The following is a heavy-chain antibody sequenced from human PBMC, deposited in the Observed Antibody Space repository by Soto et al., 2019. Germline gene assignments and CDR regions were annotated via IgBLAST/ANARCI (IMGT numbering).Heavy chain of an antibody. V-gene: IGHV1-46*03. CDR3: ARDSSSSAFDI. CDR2: INSSGGST. J-gene: IGHJ3*02. CDR1: GYTFTSYY. Sequence: GASVKVSCTASGYTFTSYYMHWVRQAPGQGLEWMGIINSSGGSTSYAQKFQGRVTMTRDTSTSTVYMELSSLRSEDTAVYYCARDSSSSAFDIWGQGTMVTVSS. D-gene: IGHD6-6*01.